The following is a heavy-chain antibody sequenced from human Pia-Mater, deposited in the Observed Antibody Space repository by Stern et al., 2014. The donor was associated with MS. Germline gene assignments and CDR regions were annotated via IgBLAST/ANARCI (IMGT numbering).Heavy chain of an antibody. Sequence: VQLVESGGGVVQQGRSPRLSCAASGYTFSNYGMPWVRQAPGKGLEWEAANWHHGPSNYYADSVKGRVSVSSENPKDTRYLQMNSLRAEDRGVYYCARTDTSMFLDYWGQGTLVTVSS. D-gene: IGHD5-18*01. J-gene: IGHJ4*02. V-gene: IGHV3-33*01. CDR2: NWHHGPSN. CDR1: GYTFSNYG. CDR3: ARTDTSMFLDY.